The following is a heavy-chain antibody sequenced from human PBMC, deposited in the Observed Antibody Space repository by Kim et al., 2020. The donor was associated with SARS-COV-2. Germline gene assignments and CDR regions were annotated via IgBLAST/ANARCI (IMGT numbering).Heavy chain of an antibody. V-gene: IGHV4-39*01. CDR1: GGSIRSSTYY. J-gene: IGHJ6*02. D-gene: IGHD1-26*01. CDR3: ARQLGGSYYRRDV. Sequence: SETLSLTCSVSGGSIRSSTYYWGWIRQPPGKGLEGIGRIYYSGSTYYNPSLKSRVTISADTSKNQFSLKLGSGTAADTVVYYCARQLGGSYYRRDVWAQG. CDR2: IYYSGST.